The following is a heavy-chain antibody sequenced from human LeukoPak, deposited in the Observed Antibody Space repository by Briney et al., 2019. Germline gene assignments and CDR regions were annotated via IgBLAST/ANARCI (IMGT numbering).Heavy chain of an antibody. CDR1: GYTFSSYG. CDR2: ISAYNGNT. CDR3: ARESEDYYYGMDV. J-gene: IGHJ6*02. Sequence: GASVTVSCKASGYTFSSYGISWVRQAPGQGLEWMGWISAYNGNTKYAQNFQGRVTMTTDTSTSTAYMELRSLRSDDTAVYYCARESEDYYYGMDVWGQGTSVTVSS. V-gene: IGHV1-18*01.